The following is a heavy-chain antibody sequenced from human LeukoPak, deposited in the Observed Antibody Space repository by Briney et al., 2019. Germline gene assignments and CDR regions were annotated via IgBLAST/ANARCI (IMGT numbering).Heavy chain of an antibody. J-gene: IGHJ6*03. V-gene: IGHV1-18*01. CDR2: ISAYNGNT. Sequence: ASVKVSCNASGYTFTSYGISWVRQAPGQGLEWMGWISAYNGNTNYDQTLQGRVTMTTDTSTSTAYMELRSLRSDDTAVYYCARTYSSGWYYYYYYMDVWGKGTPVTVSS. CDR3: ARTYSSGWYYYYYYMDV. D-gene: IGHD6-19*01. CDR1: GYTFTSYG.